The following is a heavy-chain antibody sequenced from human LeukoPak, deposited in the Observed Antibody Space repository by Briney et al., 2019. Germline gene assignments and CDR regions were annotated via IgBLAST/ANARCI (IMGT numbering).Heavy chain of an antibody. V-gene: IGHV3-30*02. J-gene: IGHJ4*02. CDR3: AKEAYYDFWSGYEDY. CDR1: GFTFSSYG. Sequence: PGGSLRLSCAASGFTFSSYGMHWVRQAPGKGLEWVAFIRYDGSNKYYADSVKGRFTISRDNSKNTLYLQMNSLRAEDTAVYYCAKEAYYDFWSGYEDYWGQGTLVTVSS. CDR2: IRYDGSNK. D-gene: IGHD3-3*01.